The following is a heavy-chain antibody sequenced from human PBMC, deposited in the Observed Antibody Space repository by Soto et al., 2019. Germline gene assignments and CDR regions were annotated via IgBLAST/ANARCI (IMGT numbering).Heavy chain of an antibody. CDR2: IYYSGST. Sequence: SETLSLTCTVSGGSVSSGSYYWSWIRQPPGKGLEWIGYIYYSGSTNYNPSLKSRVTISVDTSKNQFSLKLSSVTAADTAVYYCARDAPCSNYDYYYGMDVWGQGTTVTVSS. D-gene: IGHD4-4*01. CDR1: GGSVSSGSYY. J-gene: IGHJ6*02. V-gene: IGHV4-61*01. CDR3: ARDAPCSNYDYYYGMDV.